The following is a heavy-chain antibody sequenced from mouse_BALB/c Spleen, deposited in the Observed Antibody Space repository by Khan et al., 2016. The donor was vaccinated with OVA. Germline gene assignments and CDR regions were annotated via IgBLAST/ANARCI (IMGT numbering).Heavy chain of an antibody. CDR2: IWAGGST. CDR3: ARAFYYGAWFAY. J-gene: IGHJ3*01. V-gene: IGHV2-9*02. D-gene: IGHD1-1*01. CDR1: GFSVTNYG. Sequence: VQLQESGPGLVAPSQTLSITCTVSGFSVTNYGVHWVRQPPGKGLEWLGVIWAGGSTNRNSALMSRLSISKDDSKSQVFLTMNSRQTDDRAIYYCARAFYYGAWFAYWGQGTLVTVSA.